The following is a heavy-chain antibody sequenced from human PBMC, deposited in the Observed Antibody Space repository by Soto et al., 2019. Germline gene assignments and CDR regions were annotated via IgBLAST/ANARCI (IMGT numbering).Heavy chain of an antibody. V-gene: IGHV4-31*03. CDR3: AREVSQGGGLSNFDY. J-gene: IGHJ4*02. CDR2: IYYSGST. CDR1: GGSISSGGYY. Sequence: SETLSLTCTVSGGSISSGGYYWSWIRQHPGKGLEWIGYIYYSGSTYYNPSLKSRVTISVDTSKNQFSLKLSSVTAVDTAVYYCAREVSQGGGLSNFDYWGQGTLVTVSS. D-gene: IGHD3-16*01.